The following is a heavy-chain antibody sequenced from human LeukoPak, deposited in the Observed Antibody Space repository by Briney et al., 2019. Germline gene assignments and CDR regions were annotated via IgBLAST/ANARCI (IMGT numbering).Heavy chain of an antibody. V-gene: IGHV4-31*03. CDR2: IYYSGST. Sequence: PSETLSLTCTVSGGSISSGGYYWSWIRQHPGKGLEWIGYIYYSGSTYYNPSPKSRVTISVDTSKNQFSLKLSSVTAADTAVYYCARDRGEKGYSYGLNFDYWGQGTLVTVSS. J-gene: IGHJ4*02. CDR3: ARDRGEKGYSYGLNFDY. CDR1: GGSISSGGYY. D-gene: IGHD5-18*01.